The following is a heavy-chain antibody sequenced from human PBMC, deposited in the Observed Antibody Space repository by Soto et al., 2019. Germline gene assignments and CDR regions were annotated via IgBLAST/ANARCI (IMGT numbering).Heavy chain of an antibody. J-gene: IGHJ6*02. D-gene: IGHD6-13*01. V-gene: IGHV4-31*03. Sequence: PSETLSLTCTVSGGSISSGGYYWSWIRQHPGKGLEWIGYIYYSGSTYYNPSLKSRVTISVDTSKNQFSLKLSSVTAADTAVYYCARTPMDIAAAGRDYYFYCMDVWGQGTSVPAS. CDR2: IYYSGST. CDR1: GGSISSGGYY. CDR3: ARTPMDIAAAGRDYYFYCMDV.